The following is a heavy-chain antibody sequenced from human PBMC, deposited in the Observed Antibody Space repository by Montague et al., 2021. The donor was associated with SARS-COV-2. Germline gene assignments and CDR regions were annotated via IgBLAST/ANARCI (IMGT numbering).Heavy chain of an antibody. J-gene: IGHJ4*02. D-gene: IGHD3-10*01. CDR2: IFHSGHT. Sequence: SETLSLTCSVSGASITTYYWSWIRQAPGKGLEWIAYIFHSGHTNYNPSLRSLVAISIDTSRDQFSLSLTSITAADTAVYYCARQPYLASAYYFDYWGPGTLVTVSS. CDR3: ARQPYLASAYYFDY. V-gene: IGHV4-59*01. CDR1: GASITTYY.